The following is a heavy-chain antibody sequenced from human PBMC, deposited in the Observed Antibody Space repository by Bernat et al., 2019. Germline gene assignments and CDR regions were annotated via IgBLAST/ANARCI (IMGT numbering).Heavy chain of an antibody. D-gene: IGHD5-12*01. J-gene: IGHJ3*02. CDR1: GFTFSSYG. V-gene: IGHV3-30*18. CDR2: ISYDGSNK. CDR3: AEIESGYDYRSFDI. Sequence: QVQLVESGGGVVQPGRSLRLSCAASGFTFSSYGMHWVRQAPGKGLEWVAVISYDGSNKYYADSVQGRFTISRDNSKNTLYLQMNSLRAEDTAVYYCAEIESGYDYRSFDIWGQGTMVTVSS.